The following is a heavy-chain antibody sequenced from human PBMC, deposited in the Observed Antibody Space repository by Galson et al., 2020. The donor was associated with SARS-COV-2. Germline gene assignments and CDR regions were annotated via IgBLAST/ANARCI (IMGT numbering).Heavy chain of an antibody. CDR1: GYSFTTYW. J-gene: IGHJ4*02. V-gene: IGHV5-51*01. Sequence: GESLKISCKGSGYSFTTYWIGWVRQMPGKGLEWMGIIYPSDSDTRYSPSFQGQVTFSADKSISTAYLQWSSLKASDTAMYYCARSTSGWHFDYWGQGTLVTVSS. CDR3: ARSTSGWHFDY. D-gene: IGHD6-19*01. CDR2: IYPSDSDT.